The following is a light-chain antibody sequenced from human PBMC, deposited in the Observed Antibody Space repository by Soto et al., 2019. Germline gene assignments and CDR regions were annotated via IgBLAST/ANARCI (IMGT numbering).Light chain of an antibody. CDR2: GAS. V-gene: IGKV3-20*01. CDR3: QKYGSSLT. J-gene: IGKJ3*01. CDR1: QSVSSSY. Sequence: EIVLTQSPGTLSFSPGERATLSCRASQSVSSSYLAWYQQKPGQAPRLLIYGASSRATGIPDRFSGSGSGTDFTLTISRLQPEDFAVYYCQKYGSSLTFGPGTNVDIK.